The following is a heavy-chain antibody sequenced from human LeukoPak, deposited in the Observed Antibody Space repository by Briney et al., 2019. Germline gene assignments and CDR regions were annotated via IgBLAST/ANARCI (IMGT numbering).Heavy chain of an antibody. CDR3: ASSIAVAGTGY. CDR2: ISSSSSYI. V-gene: IGHV3-21*01. Sequence: PGGSLRLSCAASGFTFSSYSMNWVRQAPGKGLEWVSYISSSSSYIYYADSVKGRFTISRDNAKNSLYLQMNSLRAEDTAVYYCASSIAVAGTGYWGQGTLVTVSS. D-gene: IGHD6-19*01. CDR1: GFTFSSYS. J-gene: IGHJ4*02.